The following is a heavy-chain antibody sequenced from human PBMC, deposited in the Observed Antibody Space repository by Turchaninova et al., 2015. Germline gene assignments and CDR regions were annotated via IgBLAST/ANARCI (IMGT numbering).Heavy chain of an antibody. CDR3: TTSTTATTRYLDY. CDR1: GFTFSNAW. V-gene: IGHV3-15*01. CDR2: ITRETDGGTT. D-gene: IGHD4-17*01. Sequence: EVQLVESGGDLVKPGGSLRLSCEASGFTFSNAWMSWVRQAPGKGLEWVGRITRETDGGTTDYAAPVKGTFTISRDDSKNTLYLQMNSLRSEDTAVYYCTTSTTATTRYLDYWGQGTLVTVSS. J-gene: IGHJ4*02.